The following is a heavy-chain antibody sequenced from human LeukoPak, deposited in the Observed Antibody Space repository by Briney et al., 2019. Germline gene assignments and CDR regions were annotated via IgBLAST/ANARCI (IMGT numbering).Heavy chain of an antibody. CDR1: GYRVTNYW. D-gene: IGHD3-10*01. Sequence: ASVKVSCKASGYRVTNYWIGWVRQTPGKGLEWGGLIHPGDSETRYSPSFQGQVTISVDKTISTAYLQWSSLKASDIAMYYCARHLGAVRGEIDSWGQGTLVTVSS. CDR2: IHPGDSET. CDR3: ARHLGAVRGEIDS. J-gene: IGHJ4*02. V-gene: IGHV5-51*01.